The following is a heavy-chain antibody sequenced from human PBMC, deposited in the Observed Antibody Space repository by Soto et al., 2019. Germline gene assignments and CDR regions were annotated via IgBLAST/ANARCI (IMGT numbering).Heavy chain of an antibody. Sequence: EVQLVESGGGLFQPGGSLRLSCAASGFTFNKYWIHWVRQAPGQGLLWLSRIKYDATTTNYADSVKGRFSISRDNAKNTVYLPMSSMRGDDTAVYYCARGALGSYYFDYWGQGTLVTVSS. CDR1: GFTFNKYW. J-gene: IGHJ4*02. V-gene: IGHV3-74*01. D-gene: IGHD3-16*01. CDR2: IKYDATTT. CDR3: ARGALGSYYFDY.